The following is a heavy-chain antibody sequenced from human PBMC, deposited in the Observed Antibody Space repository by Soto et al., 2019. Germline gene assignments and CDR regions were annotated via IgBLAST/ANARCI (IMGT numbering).Heavy chain of an antibody. CDR2: ISGSGGST. V-gene: IGHV3-23*01. J-gene: IGHJ4*02. Sequence: PGGSPRLSCAASGFTFSSYGMSWVRQAPGKGLEWVSSISGSGGSTYYADSVKGRFTISRDNSKNTLYLQMNSLRAEDTAVYYCAKASAPGGTYFPLWFWGQGTLVTVSS. CDR1: GFTFSSYG. CDR3: AKASAPGGTYFPLWF. D-gene: IGHD1-26*01.